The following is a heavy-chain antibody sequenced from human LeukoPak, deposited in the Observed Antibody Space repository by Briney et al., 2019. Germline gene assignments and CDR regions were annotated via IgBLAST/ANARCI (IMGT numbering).Heavy chain of an antibody. CDR2: IYYSGNT. Sequence: SETLSLNCTVSGVSITSSSYNWGWIRQPPGKGLEWIGSIYYSGNTYYNPSLKSRVTISVDTSKNQFSLKLSSVTAADTAVYYCARLGTGSCSSTSCYNAFDIWGQGTMVTVSS. V-gene: IGHV4-39*01. J-gene: IGHJ3*02. CDR1: GVSITSSSYN. D-gene: IGHD2-2*02. CDR3: ARLGTGSCSSTSCYNAFDI.